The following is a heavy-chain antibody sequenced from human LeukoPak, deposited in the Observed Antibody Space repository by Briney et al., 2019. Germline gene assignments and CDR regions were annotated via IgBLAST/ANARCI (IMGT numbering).Heavy chain of an antibody. CDR1: GGSISRGSYY. V-gene: IGHV4-61*02. CDR3: ASGLGAARSYFEY. Sequence: SETLSLTCTVSGGSISRGSYYWSWIRQPAGKGLGWIGRIYSSGSTNYNPSLKSRVTISVDTSKNQFSLKLNSVTAADTAVYYCASGLGAARSYFEYWGQGTLVTVSS. D-gene: IGHD6-25*01. J-gene: IGHJ4*02. CDR2: IYSSGST.